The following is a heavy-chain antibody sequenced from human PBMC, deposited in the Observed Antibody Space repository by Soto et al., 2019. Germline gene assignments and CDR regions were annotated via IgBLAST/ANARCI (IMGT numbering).Heavy chain of an antibody. D-gene: IGHD3-10*01. CDR2: IYYSGST. CDR1: GGSISSYY. V-gene: IGHV4-59*01. J-gene: IGHJ3*02. CDR3: ARVRVWFGDAYPLRAFDI. Sequence: SETLSLTCTVSGGSISSYYWSWIRQPPGKGLEWIGYIYYSGSTNYNPSLKSRVTISVDTSKNQFSLKLSSVTAAETAVYYCARVRVWFGDAYPLRAFDIWXQ.